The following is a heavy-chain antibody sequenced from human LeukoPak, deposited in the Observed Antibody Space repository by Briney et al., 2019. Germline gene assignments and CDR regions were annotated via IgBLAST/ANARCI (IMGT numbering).Heavy chain of an antibody. Sequence: GESLKISCQGSGYTFTNYWIGWVRQMPGKGLECMGIIYPGDSDIIYSPSFQGQVTISADKSSNTAYLQWNSLKASDTAMYYCARHRGFGDLSFVDLWGQGTLVTVSS. CDR1: GYTFTNYW. D-gene: IGHD3-10*01. CDR3: ARHRGFGDLSFVDL. CDR2: IYPGDSDI. J-gene: IGHJ5*02. V-gene: IGHV5-51*01.